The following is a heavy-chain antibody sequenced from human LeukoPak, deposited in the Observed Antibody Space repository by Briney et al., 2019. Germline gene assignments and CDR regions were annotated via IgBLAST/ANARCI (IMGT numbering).Heavy chain of an antibody. D-gene: IGHD5-18*01. V-gene: IGHV3-23*01. CDR2: IRGSGGST. J-gene: IGHJ4*02. CDR3: AKGGYSYGSNLYYFDY. Sequence: GGSLRLSCAASGFTFSSYAMNWVRQAPGKGLEWVSAIRGSGGSTYYADSVKGRFTISRDNSRNTLYLQMNSLRAEDTAVYYCAKGGYSYGSNLYYFDYWGQGTLVTVSS. CDR1: GFTFSSYA.